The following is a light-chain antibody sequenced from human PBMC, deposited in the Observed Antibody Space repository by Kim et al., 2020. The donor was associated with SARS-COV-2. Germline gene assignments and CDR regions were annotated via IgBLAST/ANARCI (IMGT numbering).Light chain of an antibody. V-gene: IGLV3-1*01. CDR1: KLGDKY. CDR3: QAWDSSTVV. Sequence: AAPGQTASITGSRDKLGDKYACWYQQKPGQSPVLVIYQDSKRPSGIPERFSGSNSGNTATLTISGTQAMDEADYYCQAWDSSTVVFGGGTQLTVL. CDR2: QDS. J-gene: IGLJ2*01.